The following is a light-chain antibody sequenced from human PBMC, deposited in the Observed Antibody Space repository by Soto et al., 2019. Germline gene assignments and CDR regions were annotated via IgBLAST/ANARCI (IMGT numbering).Light chain of an antibody. V-gene: IGKV1-9*01. CDR1: QGISSY. CDR2: GAS. CDR3: QQANSFWWT. J-gene: IGKJ1*01. Sequence: IQMPQSPSSLSASVGDRVTITCRASQGISSYLAWFQQKPGRAPNLLIYGASTLQSGVPSRFSGSGSGTDFTLTISNLQPEDFATYYCQQANSFWWTFGQGTKVDIK.